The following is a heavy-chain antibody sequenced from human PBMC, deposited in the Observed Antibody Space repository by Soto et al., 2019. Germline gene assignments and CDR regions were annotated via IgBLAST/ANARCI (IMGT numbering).Heavy chain of an antibody. Sequence: EVQLVESGGGLVKPGRSLRLSCTASGFTFGDYAMSWFRQAPGKGLEWVGFIRSKAYGGTTVYAASVKGRFTISRDDSNSIAYLQMNSLKTEDTAVYYCTTNYYDSSGYDNWFDPWGQGTLVTVSS. D-gene: IGHD3-22*01. J-gene: IGHJ5*02. CDR1: GFTFGDYA. CDR3: TTNYYDSSGYDNWFDP. CDR2: IRSKAYGGTT. V-gene: IGHV3-49*05.